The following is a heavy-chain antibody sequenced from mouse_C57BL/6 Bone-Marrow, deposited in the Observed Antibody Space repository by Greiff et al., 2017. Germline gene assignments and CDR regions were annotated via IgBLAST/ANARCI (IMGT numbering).Heavy chain of an antibody. CDR2: IYPGDGDT. Sequence: QVQLQQSGPELVKPGASVKISCKASGYAFSSSWMNWVKQRPGKGLEWIGRIYPGDGDTNYNGKFKGKATLTADKSSSTAYMQLSSLTSEDSAVYFCATTTVVPYWGQGTLVTVSA. CDR1: GYAFSSSW. V-gene: IGHV1-82*01. D-gene: IGHD1-1*01. CDR3: ATTTVVPY. J-gene: IGHJ3*01.